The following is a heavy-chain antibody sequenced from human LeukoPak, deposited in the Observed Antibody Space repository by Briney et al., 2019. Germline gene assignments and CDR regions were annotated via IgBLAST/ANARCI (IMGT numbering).Heavy chain of an antibody. CDR3: ARAQYYDFWSGYYSSY. D-gene: IGHD3-3*01. V-gene: IGHV3-7*01. CDR2: IKQDGSEK. J-gene: IGHJ4*02. Sequence: GGSLRLSCAAPGFTFSSYWMSWVRQAPGKGLEWVANIKQDGSEKYYVDSVKGRFTIPRDNAKNSLYLQMNSLRAEDTAVYYCARAQYYDFWSGYYSSYWGQGTLVTVSS. CDR1: GFTFSSYW.